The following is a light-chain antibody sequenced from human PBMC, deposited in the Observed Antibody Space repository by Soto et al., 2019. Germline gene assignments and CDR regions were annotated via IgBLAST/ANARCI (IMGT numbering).Light chain of an antibody. CDR2: DAS. CDR1: QSVGSY. Sequence: EVLLTQSPATLSLSPGERATLSCRASQSVGSYLAWYQQKPGQAPRLLIYDASKRATDILTRFSGSGSGTDFTLTISSLEPEDFAVYYCQQRNNWPRITFGQGTRLEIK. CDR3: QQRNNWPRIT. J-gene: IGKJ5*01. V-gene: IGKV3-11*01.